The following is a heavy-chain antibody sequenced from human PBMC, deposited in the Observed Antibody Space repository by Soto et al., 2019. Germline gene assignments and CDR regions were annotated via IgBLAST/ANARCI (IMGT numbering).Heavy chain of an antibody. Sequence: SETLSLTCTVSGGSISSGGYYWSWIRQHPGKGLEWIGYIYYSGSTYYNPSLKSRVTISVDTSKNQFSLKLSSVTAADTAVYYCSSLRGGYTPYYFDYWGQGTLVTVS. D-gene: IGHD3-16*01. CDR3: SSLRGGYTPYYFDY. J-gene: IGHJ4*02. V-gene: IGHV4-31*03. CDR2: IYYSGST. CDR1: GGSISSGGYY.